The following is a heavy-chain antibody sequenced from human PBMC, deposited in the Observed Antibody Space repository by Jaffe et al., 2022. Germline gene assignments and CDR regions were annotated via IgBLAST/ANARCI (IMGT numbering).Heavy chain of an antibody. V-gene: IGHV3-23*01. CDR1: GFTFSSYA. CDR3: AKDQYYYGSGSVHAFDI. D-gene: IGHD3-10*01. CDR2: ISGSGGST. Sequence: EVQLLESGGGLVQPGGSLRLSCAASGFTFSSYAMSWVRQAPGKGLEWVSAISGSGGSTYYADSVKGRFTISRDNSKNTLYLQMNSLRAEDTAVYYCAKDQYYYGSGSVHAFDIWGQGTMVTVSS. J-gene: IGHJ3*02.